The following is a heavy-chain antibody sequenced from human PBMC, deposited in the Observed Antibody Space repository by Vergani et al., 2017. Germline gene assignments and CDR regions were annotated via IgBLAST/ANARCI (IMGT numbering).Heavy chain of an antibody. CDR2: IYYSGST. CDR3: ASISPLLDIVLMSLGAFDI. Sequence: QLQLQESGPGLVKPSETLSLTCTVSGGSISSSSYYWGWIRQPPGKGLEWIGSIYYSGSTYYNPSLKSRVTISVDTSKNQFSLKLSSVTAADTAVYYCASISPLLDIVLMSLGAFDIWGQGTMVTVSS. J-gene: IGHJ3*02. V-gene: IGHV4-39*01. D-gene: IGHD2-8*01. CDR1: GGSISSSSYY.